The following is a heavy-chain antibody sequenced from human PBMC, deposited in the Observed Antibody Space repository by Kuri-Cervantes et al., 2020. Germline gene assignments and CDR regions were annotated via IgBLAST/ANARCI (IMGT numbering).Heavy chain of an antibody. CDR1: GFNFDDYA. CDR2: ISWNSGNI. Sequence: GGSLRLSCAASGFNFDDYAMHWVRQAPGKGLEWVSGISWNSGNIGYADSVKGRFTISRDNAKNSLYLQMNSLRPEDTALYYCVKSKFYDSSGYYLDYWGQGTLVTVSS. D-gene: IGHD3-22*01. V-gene: IGHV3-9*01. CDR3: VKSKFYDSSGYYLDY. J-gene: IGHJ4*02.